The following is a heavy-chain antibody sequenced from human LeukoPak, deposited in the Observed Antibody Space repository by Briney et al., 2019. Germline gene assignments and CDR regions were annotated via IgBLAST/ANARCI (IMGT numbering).Heavy chain of an antibody. V-gene: IGHV4-34*01. CDR3: ASSGMDV. CDR2: INHSGST. J-gene: IGHJ6*04. Sequence: SETLSLTCAVYGGSFSGYYWSWIRQPPGKGLEWIGEINHSGSTNYNPSLKSRVTISVDTSKNQFSLKLSSMTAADTAVYYCASSGMDVWGKGTTVTVSS. CDR1: GGSFSGYY.